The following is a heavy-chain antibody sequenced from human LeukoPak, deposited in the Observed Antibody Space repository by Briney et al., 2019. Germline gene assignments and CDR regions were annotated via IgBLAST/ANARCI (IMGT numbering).Heavy chain of an antibody. CDR1: GFTFRIYN. Sequence: PGGSLRLSCAASGFTFRIYNMNWVRQAPGKGLEWVASISGGSNYIYYVDSVKGRFTISRDNSKNTLYLQMNSLRPEDTAVYYCAKRGGSYIGYFDYWGQGTLVTVSS. J-gene: IGHJ4*02. CDR3: AKRGGSYIGYFDY. D-gene: IGHD1-26*01. V-gene: IGHV3-21*01. CDR2: ISGGSNYI.